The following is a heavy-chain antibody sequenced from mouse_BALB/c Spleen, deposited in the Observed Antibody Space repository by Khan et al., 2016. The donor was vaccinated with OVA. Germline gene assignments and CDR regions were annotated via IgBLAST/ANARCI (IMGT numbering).Heavy chain of an antibody. D-gene: IGHD1-2*01. CDR1: GFSLTDYG. V-gene: IGHV2-6-7*01. J-gene: IGHJ3*01. CDR3: ARELRLGGFAY. Sequence: LKESGPGLVAPSQSLSITCTVSGFSLTDYGVNWVRQPPGKGLEWLGMIWGDGSTDYNSALKSRLSISKDNSKSQVFLKMNSLQTDDTARYYCARELRLGGFAYWGQGTLVTVSA. CDR2: IWGDGST.